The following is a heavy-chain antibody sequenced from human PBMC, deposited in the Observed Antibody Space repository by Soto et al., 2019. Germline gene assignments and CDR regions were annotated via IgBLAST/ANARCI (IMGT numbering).Heavy chain of an antibody. CDR2: ISAGGVST. CDR3: AKMYRGYSGYIQS. Sequence: PGGALRLSCATSGFTFTNYAMTWVRQGPGKGLEWVSSISAGGVSTYVADSVKGRFTISRDNSKNTLFLHMNSLRAEDMAVYYCAKMYRGYSGYIQSWGQGTLVTVSS. V-gene: IGHV3-23*01. CDR1: GFTFTNYA. D-gene: IGHD5-12*01. J-gene: IGHJ5*02.